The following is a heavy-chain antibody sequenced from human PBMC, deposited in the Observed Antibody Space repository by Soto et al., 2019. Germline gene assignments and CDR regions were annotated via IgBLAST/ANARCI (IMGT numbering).Heavy chain of an antibody. V-gene: IGHV3-23*01. CDR2: ISGSGGST. J-gene: IGHJ4*02. D-gene: IGHD3-9*01. Sequence: GGSLRLSCAASGFTFSSYAMSWVRQAPGKGLEWVSAISGSGGSTYYADSVKGRFTISRDNSKNTLYLQMNSLRAEDTAVYYCAKIRAPYYDILTGYYYFDYWGQGTLVTVSS. CDR3: AKIRAPYYDILTGYYYFDY. CDR1: GFTFSSYA.